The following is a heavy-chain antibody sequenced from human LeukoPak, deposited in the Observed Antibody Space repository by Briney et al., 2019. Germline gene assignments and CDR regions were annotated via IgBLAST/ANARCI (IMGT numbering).Heavy chain of an antibody. J-gene: IGHJ4*02. Sequence: GGSLRLSCAASGFTVSFTYMSWVRQAPGKGLEWVSLIYSDGTTFYADSVKGRFAISTDNSKNTLYLQMSSLRAEDTAVYYCARASSSFPNYFDYWGQGTLITVSS. V-gene: IGHV3-53*01. D-gene: IGHD3-3*02. CDR1: GFTVSFTY. CDR2: IYSDGTT. CDR3: ARASSSFPNYFDY.